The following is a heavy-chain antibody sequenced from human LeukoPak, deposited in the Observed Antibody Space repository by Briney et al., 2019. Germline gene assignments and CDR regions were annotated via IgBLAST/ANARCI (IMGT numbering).Heavy chain of an antibody. CDR2: IRSTRANI. CDR1: GFTFSTYS. CDR3: ARAPAVGTVDY. V-gene: IGHV3-48*04. J-gene: IGHJ4*02. D-gene: IGHD1-1*01. Sequence: GGSLRLSCVASGFTFSTYSMNWVRQAPGKGLEWVSYIRSTRANIFYADSVNGRFSISRDDHENSLYLQMNSLRAEDTALYYCARAPAVGTVDYWGQGTLVTVSS.